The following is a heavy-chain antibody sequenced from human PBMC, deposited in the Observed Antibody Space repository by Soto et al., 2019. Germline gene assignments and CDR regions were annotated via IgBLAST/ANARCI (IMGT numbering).Heavy chain of an antibody. CDR3: ARGGIAAAGTDNWFDP. CDR2: IIPIFGTA. CDR1: GGTFSSYA. V-gene: IGHV1-69*13. D-gene: IGHD6-13*01. Sequence: RASVKVSCKASGGTFSSYAISWVRQAPGQGLEWMGGIIPIFGTANYAQKFQGRVTITADESTSTAYMELSSLRSEDTAVYYCARGGIAAAGTDNWFDPWGQGTLVTVSS. J-gene: IGHJ5*02.